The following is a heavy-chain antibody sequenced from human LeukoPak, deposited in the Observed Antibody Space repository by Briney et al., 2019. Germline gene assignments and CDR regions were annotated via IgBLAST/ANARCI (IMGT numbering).Heavy chain of an antibody. Sequence: PSETLSLTCTVSGGSISSYYWSWIRQPPGKGLEWIGYIYYSGSTNYNPSLKSRVTISVGTSKNQFSLKLSSVTAADTAVYYCARYTRAFDIWGQGTMVTVSS. CDR1: GGSISSYY. J-gene: IGHJ3*02. V-gene: IGHV4-59*01. CDR3: ARYTRAFDI. CDR2: IYYSGST.